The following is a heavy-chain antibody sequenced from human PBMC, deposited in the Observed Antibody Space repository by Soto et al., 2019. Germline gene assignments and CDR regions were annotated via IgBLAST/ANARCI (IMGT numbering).Heavy chain of an antibody. V-gene: IGHV1-2*02. CDR1: GYTFTGYY. CDR3: ARDKARMRLAFYI. CDR2: INPNSGGT. J-gene: IGHJ3*02. Sequence: ASVTCSCKTSGYTFTGYYMHWVRQAPGQGLEWMGWINPNSGGTNYAQKFQGRVTMTRDTSISTAYMELSRLRSDDTAVYYCARDKARMRLAFYIWGKGTRVTLS.